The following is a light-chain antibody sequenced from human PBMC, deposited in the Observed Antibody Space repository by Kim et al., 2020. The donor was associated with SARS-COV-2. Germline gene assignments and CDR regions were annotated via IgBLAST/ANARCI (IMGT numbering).Light chain of an antibody. Sequence: QSALTQPPSASGSPGQSVAISCSGTSGDFGSYKYVSWYQQHPGKSPKLIIYEVTKRPSGVPDRFSGSMSGNTASLTVSGLQAEDEADYYCASHAGYDCVFGAGTRVTVL. CDR1: SGDFGSYKY. CDR2: EVT. J-gene: IGLJ1*01. CDR3: ASHAGYDCV. V-gene: IGLV2-8*01.